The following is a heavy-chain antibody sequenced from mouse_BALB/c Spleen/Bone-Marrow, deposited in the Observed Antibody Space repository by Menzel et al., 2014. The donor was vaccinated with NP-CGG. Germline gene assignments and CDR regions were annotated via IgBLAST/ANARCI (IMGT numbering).Heavy chain of an antibody. CDR1: GYAFXNYL. Sequence: QVQLQQSGAELVRPGTSVKVSCKASGYAFXNYLIEWVKQRPGQGLEWIGVIDPRSGGTDYNEKFKGKAPLTADKSSSTAYMQLNSLTSGDSAVCFCARGGITTVVPYSMDYWGQGTSVTVSS. J-gene: IGHJ4*01. CDR3: ARGGITTVVPYSMDY. CDR2: IDPRSGGT. D-gene: IGHD1-1*01. V-gene: IGHV1-54*03.